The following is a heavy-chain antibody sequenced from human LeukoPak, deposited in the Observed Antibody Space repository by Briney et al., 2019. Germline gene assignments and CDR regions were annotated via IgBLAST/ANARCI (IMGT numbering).Heavy chain of an antibody. CDR2: IYTSGST. Sequence: PSETLSLTCTVSGGSISSYYWSWIRQPAGKGLEWIGRIYTSGSTNYNPSLKSRVTISVDKSKNQFSLKLSSVTAADTAVYYCARDEPYYYDSSGYYTYYFDYWGQGTLVTASS. D-gene: IGHD3-22*01. CDR1: GGSISSYY. CDR3: ARDEPYYYDSSGYYTYYFDY. J-gene: IGHJ4*02. V-gene: IGHV4-4*07.